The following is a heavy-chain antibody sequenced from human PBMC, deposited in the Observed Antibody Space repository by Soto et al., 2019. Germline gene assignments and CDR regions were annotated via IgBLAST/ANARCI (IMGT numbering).Heavy chain of an antibody. V-gene: IGHV4-59*01. J-gene: IGHJ4*02. Sequence: LETRSLTCTVSGGSIRSYYWTWIRQPPGKGLEWLGYIFYSGSTFYNPSLKSRVTISIHTSKSQFSLQLASVTAADTAVYYCARGAADTAMVDSWGQGTLVTVSS. CDR1: GGSIRSYY. CDR3: ARGAADTAMVDS. D-gene: IGHD5-18*01. CDR2: IFYSGST.